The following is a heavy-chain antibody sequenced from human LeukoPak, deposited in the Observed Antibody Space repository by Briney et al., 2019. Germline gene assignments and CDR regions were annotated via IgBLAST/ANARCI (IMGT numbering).Heavy chain of an antibody. CDR2: INDSGRT. V-gene: IGHV4-34*01. CDR1: GGSLSGYF. CDR3: ARHAKVSCYCYGRKAFDV. D-gene: IGHD3-22*01. Sequence: SETLSLTCGVYGGSLSGYFWSWIRQPPGKGLEWIGEINDSGRTNYNPPLKSRVTISVDTSKNQLSLKVNSVTAADTAVYYCARHAKVSCYCYGRKAFDVWGQGKMGTVSS. J-gene: IGHJ3*01.